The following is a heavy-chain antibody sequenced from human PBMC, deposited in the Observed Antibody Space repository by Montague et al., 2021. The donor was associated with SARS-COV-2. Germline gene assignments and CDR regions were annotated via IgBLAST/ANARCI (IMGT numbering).Heavy chain of an antibody. CDR1: GGSIGTGYYF. CDR3: ARRNYCSSRSCYNGGFDH. CDR2: VLYKRNT. V-gene: IGHV4-39*01. Sequence: SETLSLTCTVSGGSIGTGYYFWSWHPPSPGKGLEWLGTVLYKRNTYYNPSLRSRVTISIDTSTNQFSLKLTSVTVAATAIYFCARRNYCSSRSCYNGGFDHWGQGALFTVSS. J-gene: IGHJ3*01. D-gene: IGHD2-2*01.